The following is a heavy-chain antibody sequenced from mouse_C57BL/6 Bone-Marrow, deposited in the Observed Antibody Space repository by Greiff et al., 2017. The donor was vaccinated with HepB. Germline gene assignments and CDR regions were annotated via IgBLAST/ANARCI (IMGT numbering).Heavy chain of an antibody. CDR3: ARYRFAD. V-gene: IGHV1-82*01. CDR2: IYPGDGDT. J-gene: IGHJ3*01. Sequence: QVQLQQSGPELVKPGASVKISCKASGYTFSSSWMNWVKQRPGKGLEWIGRIYPGDGDTNYNGKFKGKATLTADKYYSTAYMQLSSLTSEDYAVYFCARYRFADWGKRTIVTVSA. CDR1: GYTFSSSW.